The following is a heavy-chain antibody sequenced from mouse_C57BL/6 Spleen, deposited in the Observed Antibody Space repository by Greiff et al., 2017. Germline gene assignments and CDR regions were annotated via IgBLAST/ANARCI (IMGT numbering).Heavy chain of an antibody. D-gene: IGHD2-1*01. V-gene: IGHV2-6-1*01. CDR2: IWSDGST. CDR1: GFSLTSYG. CDR3: ARHDGNYYAMDY. Sequence: VHLVESGPGLVAPSQSLSITCTVSGFSLTSYGVHWVRQPPGTGLEWLVVIWSDGSTTYNSALKSRLSISKDNSKSQVFLKMNSLQTDDTAMYYCARHDGNYYAMDYWGQGTSVTVSS. J-gene: IGHJ4*01.